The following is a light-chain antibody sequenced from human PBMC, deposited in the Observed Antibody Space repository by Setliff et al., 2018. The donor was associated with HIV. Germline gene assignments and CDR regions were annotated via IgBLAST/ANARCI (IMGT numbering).Light chain of an antibody. V-gene: IGLV2-23*02. CDR3: CSYAGSDTWI. CDR1: SSDIGDYES. CDR2: DVT. Sequence: QSALPQPASVSGSPGQSITISCTGSSSDIGDYESVSWYQQHPGEVPKLMIYDVTKRPSGVSNRFSASKSGNTASLTISGLQAEDEAHYYCCSYAGSDTWIFGGGTKVTVL. J-gene: IGLJ2*01.